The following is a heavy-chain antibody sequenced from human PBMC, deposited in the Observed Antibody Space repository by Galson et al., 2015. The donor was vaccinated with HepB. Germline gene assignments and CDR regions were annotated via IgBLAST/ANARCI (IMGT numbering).Heavy chain of an antibody. D-gene: IGHD2-8*01. V-gene: IGHV4-31*03. CDR3: ARGWKVYEMGYYFGMDV. CDR2: IFYSGAT. Sequence: TLSLTCTVSGGSISSGGWYWTWIRQRPGKGLEWIGYIFYSGATFYNPSLRSRLTISVDTSKNQFSLRLSSVTATDTAVYYCARGWKVYEMGYYFGMDVWGQGITVTVSS. J-gene: IGHJ6*02. CDR1: GGSISSGGWY.